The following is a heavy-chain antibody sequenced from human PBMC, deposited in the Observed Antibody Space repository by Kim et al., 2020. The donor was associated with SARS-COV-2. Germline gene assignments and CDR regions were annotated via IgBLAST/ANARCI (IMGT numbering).Heavy chain of an antibody. CDR3: AREGYCSSTTCFDV. D-gene: IGHD2-2*01. V-gene: IGHV7-4-1*02. J-gene: IGHJ6*02. Sequence: YAQGFTGRFVFSLDTSVSRAYLQISSLKAEDTAVYYCAREGYCSSTTCFDVWGQGTTVTVSS.